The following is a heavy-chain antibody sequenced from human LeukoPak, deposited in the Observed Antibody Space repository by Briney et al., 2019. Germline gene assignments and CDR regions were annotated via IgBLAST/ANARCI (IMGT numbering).Heavy chain of an antibody. J-gene: IGHJ5*02. CDR3: ARGLAVEHYYYDSSGYRNQDPREGPTPLDP. V-gene: IGHV4-34*01. CDR1: GFSFTDAW. Sequence: GSLRLSCVASGFSFTDAWMNWIRQPPGKGLEWIGEINHSGSTNYNPSLKSRVTISVDTSKNQFSLKLSSVTAADTAVYYCARGLAVEHYYYDSSGYRNQDPREGPTPLDPWGQGTLVTVSS. CDR2: INHSGST. D-gene: IGHD3-22*01.